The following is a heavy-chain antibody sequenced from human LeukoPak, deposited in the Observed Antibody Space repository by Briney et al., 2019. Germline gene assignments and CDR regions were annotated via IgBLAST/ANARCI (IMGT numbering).Heavy chain of an antibody. Sequence: ASVKASCKASGYTFTSYYMHWVRQAPGQGLEWMGIINPSGGSTSYAQKFQGRVTMTRDTSTSTVYMELSSLRSEDTAVYYCARDGLYCGGDCSLSRNPLSSDAFDIWGQGTMVTVSS. CDR2: INPSGGST. J-gene: IGHJ3*02. D-gene: IGHD2-21*02. CDR1: GYTFTSYY. CDR3: ARDGLYCGGDCSLSRNPLSSDAFDI. V-gene: IGHV1-46*01.